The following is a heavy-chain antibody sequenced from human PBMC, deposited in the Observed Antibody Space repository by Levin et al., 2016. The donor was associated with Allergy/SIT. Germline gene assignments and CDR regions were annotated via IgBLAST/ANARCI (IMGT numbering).Heavy chain of an antibody. J-gene: IGHJ5*02. CDR3: AREPRFFLEGFDP. V-gene: IGHV3-11*05. CDR2: ISGSSSDT. Sequence: GESLKISCVGSGFTFSDYYMTWIRQAPGKGLESISYISGSSSDTNYADSVKGRFTISRDNAKKSLYLQMNSLRVEDTAIYYCAREPRFFLEGFDPWGQGTLVTVSS. CDR1: GFTFSDYY. D-gene: IGHD3-3*01.